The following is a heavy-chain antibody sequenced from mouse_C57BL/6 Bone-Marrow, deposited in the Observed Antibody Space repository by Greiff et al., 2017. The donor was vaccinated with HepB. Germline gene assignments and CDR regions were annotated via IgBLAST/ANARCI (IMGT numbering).Heavy chain of an antibody. CDR2: IYPRSGNT. CDR1: GYTFTSYG. V-gene: IGHV1-81*01. D-gene: IGHD2-3*01. CDR3: ARSLYDPYAMDY. Sequence: QVQLKESGAELARPGASVKLSCKASGYTFTSYGISWVKQRTGQGLEWIGEIYPRSGNTYYNEKFKGKATLTADKSSSTAYMELRSLTSEDSAVYFCARSLYDPYAMDYWGQGTSVTVSS. J-gene: IGHJ4*01.